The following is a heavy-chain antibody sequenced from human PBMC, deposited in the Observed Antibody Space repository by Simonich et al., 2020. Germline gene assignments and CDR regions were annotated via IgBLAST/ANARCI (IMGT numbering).Heavy chain of an antibody. Sequence: QVQLQESGPGLVKPSETLSLTCAVSGYSISSGYYWGWIRQPPGKGLEWIGSIYHSGSTYYTPPLKSRVTISVDTSKNQFSLKLGSVTAADTAVYYCARVGYSNYYYYGMDVWGQGTTVTVSS. CDR2: IYHSGST. J-gene: IGHJ6*02. CDR1: GYSISSGYY. D-gene: IGHD6-13*01. V-gene: IGHV4-38-2*01. CDR3: ARVGYSNYYYYGMDV.